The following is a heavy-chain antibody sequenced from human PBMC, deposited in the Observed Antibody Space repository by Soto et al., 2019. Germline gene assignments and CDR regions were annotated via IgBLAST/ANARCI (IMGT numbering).Heavy chain of an antibody. CDR2: ITGSGSKT. CDR3: ARDSRVSTMGFYHYAMDV. Sequence: LRLSFTASGFPFSNYAMSWVRQAPGKGLEWVSIITGSGSKTHYADSVQGRFTISRDTSKDTLYLEINNLRVEDTGIYYCARDSRVSTMGFYHYAMDVWGRGTTVTVS. J-gene: IGHJ6*02. D-gene: IGHD3-16*01. V-gene: IGHV3-23*01. CDR1: GFPFSNYA.